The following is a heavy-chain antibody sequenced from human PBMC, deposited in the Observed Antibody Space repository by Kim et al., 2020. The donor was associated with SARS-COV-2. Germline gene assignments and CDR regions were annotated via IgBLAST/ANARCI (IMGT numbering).Heavy chain of an antibody. Sequence: GESLKISCKGSGYSFTSYWIGWVRQMSGKGLEWMGIIYPGDSDTRYSPSFQGQVTIPADKSISTAYQQWRSLKASDPAMYYCAGHYYDSTWGHYYYYYGMDVWGQGTTVTVSS. CDR3: AGHYYDSTWGHYYYYYGMDV. V-gene: IGHV5-51*01. J-gene: IGHJ6*02. CDR1: GYSFTSYW. D-gene: IGHD3-22*01. CDR2: IYPGDSDT.